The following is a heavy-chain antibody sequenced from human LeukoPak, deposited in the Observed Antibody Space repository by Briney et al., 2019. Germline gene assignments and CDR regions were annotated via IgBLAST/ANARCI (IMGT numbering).Heavy chain of an antibody. CDR1: GYSISSGYY. D-gene: IGHD4-17*01. V-gene: IGHV4-38-2*01. CDR2: IYHSGST. CDR3: ARRTDYGDYSWFDP. J-gene: IGHJ5*02. Sequence: SETLSLTCAVSGYSISSGYYWGWIRQPPGKVLEWIGSIYHSGSTYYNPSLKSRVTISVDTSKNQFSLKLSSVTAADTAVYYCARRTDYGDYSWFDPWGQGTLVTVSS.